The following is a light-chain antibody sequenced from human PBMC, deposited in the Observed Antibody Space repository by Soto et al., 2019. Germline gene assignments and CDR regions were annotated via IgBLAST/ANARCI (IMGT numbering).Light chain of an antibody. Sequence: IVLTQSPGTLSLSPGETATLSCRASQIIKTFYFGWYQQKPGQAPRLLIYGASTRATGIPDRFSGSGSGTDFTLTISRLEPEDFAVYYCQQYSSSPSITFGQGTRLEIK. V-gene: IGKV3-20*01. CDR2: GAS. CDR3: QQYSSSPSIT. CDR1: QIIKTFY. J-gene: IGKJ5*01.